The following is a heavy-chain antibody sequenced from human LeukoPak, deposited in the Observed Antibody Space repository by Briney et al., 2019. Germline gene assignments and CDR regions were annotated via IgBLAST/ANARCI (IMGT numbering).Heavy chain of an antibody. CDR2: INPSGGIT. D-gene: IGHD1-26*01. CDR1: GYTFSSYY. CDR3: ARYSGSYHTYFDS. J-gene: IGHJ4*02. Sequence: ASVKVSCKASGYTFSSYYIHWVRQAPGQGLEWMGIINPSGGITTYAQKFEGRVTMTRDTSTSTVDMKLSRLRSEDTAVYYRARYSGSYHTYFDSWGQGTLVTVSS. V-gene: IGHV1-46*01.